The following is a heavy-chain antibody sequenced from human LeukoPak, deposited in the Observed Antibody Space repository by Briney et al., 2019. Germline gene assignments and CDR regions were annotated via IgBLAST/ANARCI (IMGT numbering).Heavy chain of an antibody. D-gene: IGHD3-3*01. CDR2: IYGRAST. V-gene: IGHV4-38-2*01. CDR1: GYSLWNNYY. CDR3: ARYDSRGSASTKFDY. Sequence: PSETLSLTCAVSGYSLWNNYYCGWIRQSPGKGLEWIGRIYGRASTSYNPSLMNRVTMSVDTSKNHFSLQLTSVTAADTAVYYCARYDSRGSASTKFDYWGPGIQVTVSS. J-gene: IGHJ4*02.